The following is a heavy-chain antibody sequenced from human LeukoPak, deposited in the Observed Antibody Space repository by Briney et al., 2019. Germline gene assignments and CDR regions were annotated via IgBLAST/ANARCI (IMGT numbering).Heavy chain of an antibody. CDR1: GGSISSYY. CDR2: IYTSGST. J-gene: IGHJ6*03. CDR3: ARIKTTVTYGSYYYYMDV. D-gene: IGHD4-11*01. V-gene: IGHV4-4*07. Sequence: SETLSLTCTVSGGSISSYYWSWIRQPAGKGLEWIGRIYTSGSTNYNPSLKSRVTMSVDTSKNQFSLKLSSVTAADTAVYYCARIKTTVTYGSYYYYMDVWGKGTTVTVSS.